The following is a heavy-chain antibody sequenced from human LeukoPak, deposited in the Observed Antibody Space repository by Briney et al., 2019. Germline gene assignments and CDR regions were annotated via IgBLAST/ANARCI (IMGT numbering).Heavy chain of an antibody. Sequence: GGSLRLSCAASGFTFSSYAMNWVRQAPGKGLEWVSSISSSSSYIYYADSVKGRFTISRDNAKNSLYLQMNSLRAEDTAVYYCAREDSSGYLDYWGQGTLVTVSS. D-gene: IGHD3-22*01. CDR3: AREDSSGYLDY. CDR1: GFTFSSYA. V-gene: IGHV3-21*01. J-gene: IGHJ4*02. CDR2: ISSSSSYI.